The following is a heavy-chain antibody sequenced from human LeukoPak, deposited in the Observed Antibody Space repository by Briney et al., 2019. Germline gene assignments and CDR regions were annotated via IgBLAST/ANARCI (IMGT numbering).Heavy chain of an antibody. D-gene: IGHD1-14*01. V-gene: IGHV1-69*13. CDR3: AREPEPPDPRYGMDV. J-gene: IGHJ6*02. CDR2: IIPIFGTA. CDR1: GGTFSSYA. Sequence: SVKVSCKASGGTFSSYAISWVRQAPGQGLEWMGGIIPIFGTANYAQKFQGRVTITADESTSTAYMELSSLRSEDTAVYYCAREPEPPDPRYGMDVWGQGTTVTVSS.